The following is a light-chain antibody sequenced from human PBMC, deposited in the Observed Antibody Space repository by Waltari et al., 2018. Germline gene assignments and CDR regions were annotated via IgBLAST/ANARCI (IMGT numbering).Light chain of an antibody. CDR3: QNRGRFPAT. CDR1: QSVWRY. Sequence: EVVLTQSPGTLSLSPGERATLSCRASQSVWRYIAWYQQRPGQAPRLLIYAASSRAPGIPDRFSGSGFGTDFSLTISRLEPEDFAVYYCQNRGRFPATFGQGTKVEIK. CDR2: AAS. V-gene: IGKV3-20*01. J-gene: IGKJ1*01.